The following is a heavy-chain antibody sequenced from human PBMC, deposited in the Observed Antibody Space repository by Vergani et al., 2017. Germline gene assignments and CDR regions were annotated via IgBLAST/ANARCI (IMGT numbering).Heavy chain of an antibody. CDR1: ADSISSGSYY. Sequence: QLQLQQSGPGLVKPSETLFLTCTVSADSISSGSYYWGWIRQPLGKSLEWSGSIYYSGITYYNPSLKSRVAISVDTSKTQFSLKVTSVTASDPAVYFCAIQRPGSSCSPGDFDDWCQGILFTVSS. V-gene: IGHV4-39*01. J-gene: IGHJ4*02. CDR2: IYYSGIT. D-gene: IGHD6-13*01. CDR3: AIQRPGSSCSPGDFDD.